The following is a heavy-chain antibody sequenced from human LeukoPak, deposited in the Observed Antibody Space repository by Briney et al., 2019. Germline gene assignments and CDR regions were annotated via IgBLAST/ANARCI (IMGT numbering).Heavy chain of an antibody. V-gene: IGHV4-59*08. Sequence: PSETLSLTCTVSGVSIGGYYWSWLRQPPGKGLEWLGYTHHSGTTNYNPSVGSRLTTSVDTSRKQVSLKLSSVTDADTAVYYCARHSADRAFDIWGQGTMVTVSS. J-gene: IGHJ3*02. D-gene: IGHD6-25*01. CDR3: ARHSADRAFDI. CDR2: THHSGTT. CDR1: GVSIGGYY.